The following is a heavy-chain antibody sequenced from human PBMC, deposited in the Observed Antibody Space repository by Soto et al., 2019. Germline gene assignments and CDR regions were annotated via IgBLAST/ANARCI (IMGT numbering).Heavy chain of an antibody. Sequence: GGSLRLSCAASGFTFSSYSMNWVRQAPGKGLEWVSSISSSSSYIYYADSVKGRFTISRDNAKNSLYLQMNSLRAEDTAVYYCARGLAYSGYDQYYYYYYMDVWGKGTTVTVSS. J-gene: IGHJ6*03. CDR2: ISSSSSYI. CDR1: GFTFSSYS. D-gene: IGHD5-12*01. CDR3: ARGLAYSGYDQYYYYYYMDV. V-gene: IGHV3-21*01.